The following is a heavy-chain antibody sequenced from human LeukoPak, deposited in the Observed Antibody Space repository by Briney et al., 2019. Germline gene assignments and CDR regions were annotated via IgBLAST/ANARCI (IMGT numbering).Heavy chain of an antibody. D-gene: IGHD3-3*01. CDR2: ISGSGGST. CDR1: GFTFSSYG. V-gene: IGHV3-23*01. Sequence: QPGGSLRLSCAASGFTFSSYGMHWVRQAPGKGLEWVAAISGSGGSTYYADSVKGRFTISRDNSKNTLYLQMNSLRAEDTAVYYCAKDPPLFEVRFLEWFGGGQGTLVTVSS. CDR3: AKDPPLFEVRFLEWFG. J-gene: IGHJ4*02.